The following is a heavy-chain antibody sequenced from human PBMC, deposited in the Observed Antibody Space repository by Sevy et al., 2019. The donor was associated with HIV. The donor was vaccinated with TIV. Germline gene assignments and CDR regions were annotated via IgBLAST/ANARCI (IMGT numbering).Heavy chain of an antibody. D-gene: IGHD5-12*01. CDR2: IRQDGSVK. Sequence: GSLRLSCAASGFAFSEFWMTWVRQAPGKGLEWVANIRQDGSVKYYVDSVKGRFTISRDNAKNSLYLQMSSLTVEDTAVYYCARQRGWICSHDVCSPYYSDSWGQGTLVTVSS. CDR3: ARQRGWICSHDVCSPYYSDS. J-gene: IGHJ4*02. CDR1: GFAFSEFW. V-gene: IGHV3-7*01.